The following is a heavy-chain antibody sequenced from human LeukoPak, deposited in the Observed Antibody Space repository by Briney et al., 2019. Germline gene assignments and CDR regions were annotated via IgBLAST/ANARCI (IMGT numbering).Heavy chain of an antibody. V-gene: IGHV1-8*01. J-gene: IGHJ4*02. CDR2: MNPSSGNT. D-gene: IGHD6-6*01. CDR1: GYTFTNYD. CDR3: AREGLQLLPDY. Sequence: ASVKVSCKASGYTFTNYDINWVRQATGQGLEWMGWMNPSSGNTGSAQKFQGRVTMTRNTSMSTAYMELSSLISEDTAVYYCAREGLQLLPDYWGQGTLVSVSS.